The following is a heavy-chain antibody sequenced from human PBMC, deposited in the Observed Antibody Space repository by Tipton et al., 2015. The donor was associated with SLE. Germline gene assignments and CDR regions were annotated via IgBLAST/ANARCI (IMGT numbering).Heavy chain of an antibody. CDR1: GDRLTEVS. D-gene: IGHD2-8*02. J-gene: IGHJ4*02. CDR3: ATDPHVAFCTGGNCYRDF. CDR2: FDPDDRRI. Sequence: QSGAEVKKPGASVTVSCKVSGDRLTEVSIHWIRQAPGEGLEWMGGFDPDDRRIVYAQSFQGRVTVTEDTSTDTAYMELRSLRSEDTAVYYCATDPHVAFCTGGNCYRDFWGPGTLVTVSS. V-gene: IGHV1-24*01.